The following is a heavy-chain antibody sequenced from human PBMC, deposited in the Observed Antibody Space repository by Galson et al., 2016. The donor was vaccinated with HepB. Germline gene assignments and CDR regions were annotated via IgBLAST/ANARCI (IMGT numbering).Heavy chain of an antibody. J-gene: IGHJ6*03. CDR1: GEPFSGYY. Sequence: SETLSLTCAAYGEPFSGYYWSWIRQPPGKGLEWIGEINHSGSTNYNPSLKSRVTISVDTSKNQFSLKLSSVTAADTAVYYCARGDTPDYSDYASAYYYMDVWGKGTTVTVSS. D-gene: IGHD4-11*01. CDR2: INHSGST. V-gene: IGHV4-34*01. CDR3: ARGDTPDYSDYASAYYYMDV.